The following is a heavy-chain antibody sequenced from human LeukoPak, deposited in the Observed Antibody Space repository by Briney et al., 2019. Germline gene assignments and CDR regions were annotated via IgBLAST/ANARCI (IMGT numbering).Heavy chain of an antibody. J-gene: IGHJ1*01. CDR1: GYTFTSYY. V-gene: IGHV1-46*01. Sequence: ASVKVSCKASGYTFTSYYMHWVRQAPGQGLEWMGIINPSGGSTSYAQKFQGRVTMTRDTSTSTVYMELSSLRSEDTAVYYCARDSSGWYEGRYFQHWGQGTLVTVSS. D-gene: IGHD6-19*01. CDR3: ARDSSGWYEGRYFQH. CDR2: INPSGGST.